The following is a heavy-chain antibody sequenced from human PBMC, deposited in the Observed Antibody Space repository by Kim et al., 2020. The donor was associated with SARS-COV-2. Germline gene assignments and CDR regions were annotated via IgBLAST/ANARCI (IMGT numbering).Heavy chain of an antibody. CDR1: GFIFSSYS. V-gene: IGHV3-48*04. J-gene: IGHJ4*02. CDR2: ISSSSSTI. D-gene: IGHD3-22*01. Sequence: GGSLRLSCAASGFIFSSYSMNWVRQAPGKGLEWVSYISSSSSTIYYADSVKGRFTISRDNAKNSLYLQMNSLRAEDTAVYYCARDPGYYDSSVHFDYWGQGTLVTVSS. CDR3: ARDPGYYDSSVHFDY.